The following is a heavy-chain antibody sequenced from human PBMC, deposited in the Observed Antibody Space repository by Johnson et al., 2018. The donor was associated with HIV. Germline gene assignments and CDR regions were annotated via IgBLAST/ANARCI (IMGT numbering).Heavy chain of an antibody. CDR2: ISYDGTNK. V-gene: IGHV3-30*04. D-gene: IGHD6-13*01. J-gene: IGHJ3*02. Sequence: QVQLVESGGGVVQPGRSLRLSCAASGFTFSSYSIHWVRQAPGKGLEWVALISYDGTNKFYTDSVKGRFIISRDNSQNTLSLQMHSLRAEDTAVYYCARERARQELGLDGAFDIWGQGTTVSVS. CDR1: GFTFSSYS. CDR3: ARERARQELGLDGAFDI.